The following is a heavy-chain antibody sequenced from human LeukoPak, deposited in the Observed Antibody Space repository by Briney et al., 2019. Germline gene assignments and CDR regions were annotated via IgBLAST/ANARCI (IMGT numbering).Heavy chain of an antibody. J-gene: IGHJ6*02. CDR2: ISSSSSYI. CDR1: GFTFSSYS. Sequence: PGGSLRLSCAASGFTFSSYSMNWVRQAPGKGLEWVSSISSSSSYIYYADSVKGRFTISRDNAKNSLYLQMNSLRAEDTAVYYCARGFERDSYYYYYYGMDVWGQGTTVTVSS. CDR3: ARGFERDSYYYYYYGMDV. V-gene: IGHV3-21*01. D-gene: IGHD5-18*01.